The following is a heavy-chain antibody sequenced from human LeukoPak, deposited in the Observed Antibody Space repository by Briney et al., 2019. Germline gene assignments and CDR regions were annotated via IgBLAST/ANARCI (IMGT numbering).Heavy chain of an antibody. Sequence: ASVKVSCKASGYTFTSYGISWVRQAPGQGLEWMGWISAYNGNINYAQKLQGRVTMTTDTSTRTAYMELRSLRSDDTAVYYCAREIYDFWSGYPFHDAFDIWGQGTMVTVSS. V-gene: IGHV1-18*01. D-gene: IGHD3-3*01. J-gene: IGHJ3*02. CDR1: GYTFTSYG. CDR3: AREIYDFWSGYPFHDAFDI. CDR2: ISAYNGNI.